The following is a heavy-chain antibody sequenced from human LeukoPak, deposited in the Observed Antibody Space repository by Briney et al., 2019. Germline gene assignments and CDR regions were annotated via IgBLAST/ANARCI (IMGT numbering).Heavy chain of an antibody. CDR1: GFTVSSNY. CDR2: IGGRSSPI. J-gene: IGHJ4*02. V-gene: IGHV3-48*04. CDR3: ARDVGNGEYFFDF. D-gene: IGHD3-10*01. Sequence: GGSLRLSCAASGFTVSSNYMSWVRQAPGKGLEWISSIGGRSSPIYYADSARGRFTVSRDNAQKSMYLQMDSLGVDDTAVYFCARDVGNGEYFFDFWGQGTLVTVSS.